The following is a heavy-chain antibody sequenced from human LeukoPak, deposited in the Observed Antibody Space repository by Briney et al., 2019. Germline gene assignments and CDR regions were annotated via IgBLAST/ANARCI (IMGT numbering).Heavy chain of an antibody. D-gene: IGHD1-26*01. CDR2: ISSTGGTT. J-gene: IGHJ4*02. CDR3: AKDNSGSYTGGLDY. CDR1: GITFSSYG. Sequence: GGSLRLSCAASGITFSSYGMSWVRQAPGKGLEWVSSISSTGGTTHYADSVKGRFTISRDNSKNTLYLQMNSLRAEDTAVYYCAKDNSGSYTGGLDYWGQGTLVTVSS. V-gene: IGHV3-23*01.